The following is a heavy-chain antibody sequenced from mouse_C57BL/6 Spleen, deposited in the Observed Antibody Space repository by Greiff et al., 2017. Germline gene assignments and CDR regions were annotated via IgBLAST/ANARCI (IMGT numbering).Heavy chain of an antibody. CDR3: ARSTVIYYGYGYYCAY. Sequence: QVQLQQPGAELVRPGSSVKLSCKVSGYTFTSYWMPWVKQRPIQGLEWIGNIDPSDSESHYNQKFKDKATLTVDKSSSTAYMQLSSLTSEDSAVYYCARSTVIYYGYGYYCAYRGQCTTLTVSS. D-gene: IGHD2-2*01. J-gene: IGHJ2*01. CDR2: IDPSDSES. CDR1: GYTFTSYW. V-gene: IGHV1-52*01.